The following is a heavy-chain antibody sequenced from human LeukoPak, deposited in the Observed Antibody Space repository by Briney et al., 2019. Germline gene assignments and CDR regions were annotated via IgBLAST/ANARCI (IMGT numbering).Heavy chain of an antibody. J-gene: IGHJ4*02. CDR3: ARRLGRGSYYYDY. CDR2: IYPGDSDT. V-gene: IGHV5-51*01. Sequence: GESLQIPCKGSGYSFTSYCTGWVRQMPGKGLEWMGIIYPGDSDTRYSPSFQGQVTISADKSISTAYLQWSSLKASDAAMYYCARRLGRGSYYYDYWGQGTLVTVSS. CDR1: GYSFTSYC. D-gene: IGHD1-26*01.